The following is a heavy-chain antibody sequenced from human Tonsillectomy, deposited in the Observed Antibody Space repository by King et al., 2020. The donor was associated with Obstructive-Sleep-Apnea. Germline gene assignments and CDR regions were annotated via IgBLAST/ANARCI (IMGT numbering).Heavy chain of an antibody. Sequence: VQLVESGGGVVQPGRSLRLSCAASGFTFSTYAMHWVRQAPGKGLEWVAVISYDGTNKYYADSVKGRFTISRDNSENTLYLQMNSLRVEDTAVYYCVRDVQPYSSSSDYFDYWGQGTLVTVSS. CDR2: ISYDGTNK. V-gene: IGHV3-30*04. J-gene: IGHJ4*02. D-gene: IGHD6-6*01. CDR3: VRDVQPYSSSSDYFDY. CDR1: GFTFSTYA.